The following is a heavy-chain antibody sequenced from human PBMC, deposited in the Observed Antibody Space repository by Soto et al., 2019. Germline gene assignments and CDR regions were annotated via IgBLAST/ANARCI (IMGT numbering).Heavy chain of an antibody. CDR1: GYTFTGYY. J-gene: IGHJ6*02. D-gene: IGHD3-10*01. Sequence: ASVKVSCKASGYTFTGYYMHWVRQAPGQGLEWMGWINPNSGGTNYAQKFQGWVTMTRDTSISTAYMELSRLRSDDTAVYYCAREGPIPYFFGELFYYYYYGMDVWGQGTTVTV. CDR3: AREGPIPYFFGELFYYYYYGMDV. CDR2: INPNSGGT. V-gene: IGHV1-2*04.